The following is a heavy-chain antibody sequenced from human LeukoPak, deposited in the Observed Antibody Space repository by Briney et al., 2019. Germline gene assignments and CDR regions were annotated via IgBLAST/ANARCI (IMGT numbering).Heavy chain of an antibody. D-gene: IGHD3-3*01. V-gene: IGHV1-18*01. Sequence: ASVKVSCKASGYTFTNYGISWVRQAPGQGLEWMGWISIYNGNTDYAQKLRGRVTMTTDTSPSTAYIELGSLRSDDTAVYYCARITYDFWSGYYLPDDPWGQGTLVTVSS. J-gene: IGHJ5*02. CDR1: GYTFTNYG. CDR2: ISIYNGNT. CDR3: ARITYDFWSGYYLPDDP.